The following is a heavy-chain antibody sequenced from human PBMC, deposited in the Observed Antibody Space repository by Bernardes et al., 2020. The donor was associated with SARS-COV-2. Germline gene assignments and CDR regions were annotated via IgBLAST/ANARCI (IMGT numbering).Heavy chain of an antibody. Sequence: SETLSLTCAVYGGSFSGYYWSWIRQPPGKGLEWIGEINHSGSTNYNPSLKSRVTISVDTSKNQFSLKLSSVTAADTAVYYCASVGYQLLLDAFDIWGQGTMVTVSS. CDR2: INHSGST. D-gene: IGHD2-2*01. V-gene: IGHV4-34*01. CDR3: ASVGYQLLLDAFDI. CDR1: GGSFSGYY. J-gene: IGHJ3*02.